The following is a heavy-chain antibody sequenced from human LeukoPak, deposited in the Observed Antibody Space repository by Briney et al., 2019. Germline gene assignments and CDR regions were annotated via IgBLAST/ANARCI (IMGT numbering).Heavy chain of an antibody. J-gene: IGHJ4*02. D-gene: IGHD3-16*01. CDR3: ARVGFGVAFDY. Sequence: PGGSLRLSCAASGFTFSSYGMHWVRQAPGKGLEWVSSISSSSSYIYYADSVKGRFTISRDNARNSLYLQMNSLRAEDTAVYYCARVGFGVAFDYWGQGTLVTVSS. CDR1: GFTFSSYG. V-gene: IGHV3-21*01. CDR2: ISSSSSYI.